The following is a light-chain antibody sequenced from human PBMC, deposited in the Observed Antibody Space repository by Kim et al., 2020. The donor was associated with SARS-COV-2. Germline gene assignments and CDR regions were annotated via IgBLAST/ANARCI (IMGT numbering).Light chain of an antibody. V-gene: IGLV2-14*03. CDR2: DVI. CDR1: DTDVGGYNY. CDR3: ASYRPPKTSYV. Sequence: GQSITISCTGTDTDVGGYNYVSWYQQHPGKVPRLIIFDVIDRPSGVSHRFSGSKSANTASLTISGLQAEDEADYYCASYRPPKTSYVFGTGTKVTV. J-gene: IGLJ1*01.